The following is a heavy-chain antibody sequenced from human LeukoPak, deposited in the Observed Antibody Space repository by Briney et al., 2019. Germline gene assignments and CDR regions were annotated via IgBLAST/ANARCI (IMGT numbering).Heavy chain of an antibody. D-gene: IGHD3-10*01. CDR3: AREGLVWFGESTESFFDY. CDR1: GYTFTSYG. Sequence: ASVKISCKASGYTFTSYGISWVRQAPGQGLEWTGWISAYNGNTNYAQKLQGRVTMTTDTSTSTAYMELRSLRSDDTAVYYCAREGLVWFGESTESFFDYWGQGTLVTVSS. CDR2: ISAYNGNT. V-gene: IGHV1-18*04. J-gene: IGHJ4*02.